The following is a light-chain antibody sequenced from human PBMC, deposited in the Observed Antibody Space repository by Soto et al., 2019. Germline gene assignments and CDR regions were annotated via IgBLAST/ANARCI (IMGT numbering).Light chain of an antibody. J-gene: IGLJ1*01. CDR2: EGS. Sequence: QSALTQPASVSGSPGQSITISCTGASSDVGSYNLVSWYQQHPGKAPKLMIYEGSKRPSGLSNRFSGSKSGNTASLTISGLQAEDEADYYCCSYAGSTTYYVFVTGTKLTVL. CDR3: CSYAGSTTYYV. CDR1: SSDVGSYNL. V-gene: IGLV2-23*01.